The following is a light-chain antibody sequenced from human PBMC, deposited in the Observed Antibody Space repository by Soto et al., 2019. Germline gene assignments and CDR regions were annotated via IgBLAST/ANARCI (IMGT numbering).Light chain of an antibody. V-gene: IGKV3-20*01. Sequence: ELVWRQSAASLPLSPGERATHSCRASQCVSSYLAWYQQKPGQAPSLLIYGASSRATGIPDRFSGSGSGTDFTLTISRLEPEDFAVYYCHQYGSSPPTFGQGTKV. CDR1: QCVSSY. J-gene: IGKJ1*01. CDR3: HQYGSSPPT. CDR2: GAS.